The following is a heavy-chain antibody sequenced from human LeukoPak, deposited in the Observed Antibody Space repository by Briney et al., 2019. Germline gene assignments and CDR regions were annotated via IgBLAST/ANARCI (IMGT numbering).Heavy chain of an antibody. D-gene: IGHD2-2*01. V-gene: IGHV3-33*06. J-gene: IGHJ4*02. CDR1: GFTFSSYG. Sequence: GRSLRLSCAASGFTFSSYGMHWVRQAPGKGLEWVAVIWYDGSNKYYADSVKGRFTISRDNSKNTLYLQMNSLRAEDTAVYYCAKDYSCWSLEARYFDYWGQGTLVTVSS. CDR3: AKDYSCWSLEARYFDY. CDR2: IWYDGSNK.